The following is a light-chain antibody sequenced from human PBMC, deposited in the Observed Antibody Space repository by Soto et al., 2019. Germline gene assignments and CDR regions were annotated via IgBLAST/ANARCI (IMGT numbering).Light chain of an antibody. CDR1: SSNIGSNY. CDR3: AALDDILSGPYV. J-gene: IGLJ1*01. CDR2: RNN. Sequence: QSVLTQPPSASGTPGQRVTISCSGSSSNIGSNYVYWYVQLPVTAPKLLIYRNNQRPSGVPDRFSGSKSGTSASLAISGLRYEDEDDYYCAALDDILSGPYVFGPGTKVTVL. V-gene: IGLV1-47*01.